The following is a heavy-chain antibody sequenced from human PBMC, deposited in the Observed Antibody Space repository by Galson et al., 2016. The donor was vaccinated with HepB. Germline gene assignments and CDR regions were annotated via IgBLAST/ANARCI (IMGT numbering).Heavy chain of an antibody. CDR2: ISGYDGKT. CDR1: GYDFSTNG. J-gene: IGHJ6*02. CDR3: ARDLGSYYDTLYVYGMDV. Sequence: SVKVSCKASGYDFSTNGISWVRQAPGQGLEWMGWISGYDGKTNYAAKFQGTVGMTTDTATSTAYLELWSLRSDDTAVYYCARDLGSYYDTLYVYGMDVWGQGTTVSVS. D-gene: IGHD3-9*01. V-gene: IGHV1-18*04.